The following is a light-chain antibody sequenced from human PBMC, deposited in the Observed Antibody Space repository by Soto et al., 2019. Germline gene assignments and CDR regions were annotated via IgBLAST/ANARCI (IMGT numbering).Light chain of an antibody. V-gene: IGLV2-14*01. CDR1: SSDVGGYNY. Sequence: QSALTQPACVSGSPGQSITISCTGTSSDVGGYNYVSWYQQHPGKAPKLMIYEVSNRPSGVSNRFSGSKSGNTASLTISGLQAEDEADYYCSSYTSSSLLVFGTGTKLTVL. J-gene: IGLJ1*01. CDR3: SSYTSSSLLV. CDR2: EVS.